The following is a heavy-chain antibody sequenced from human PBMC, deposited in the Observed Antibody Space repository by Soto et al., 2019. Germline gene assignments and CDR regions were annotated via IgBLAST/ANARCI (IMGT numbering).Heavy chain of an antibody. D-gene: IGHD3-10*01. CDR2: INHSGST. V-gene: IGHV4-34*01. CDR1: GGSFSGYY. CDR3: ARGRIRRGGSGSPFDP. Sequence: ASETLSLTCAVYGGSFSGYYWSWIRQPPGKGLEWIGEINHSGSTNYNPSLKSRVTISVDTSKNQFSLKLSSVTAADTAVYYCARGRIRRGGSGSPFDPWGQGTLVTVSS. J-gene: IGHJ5*02.